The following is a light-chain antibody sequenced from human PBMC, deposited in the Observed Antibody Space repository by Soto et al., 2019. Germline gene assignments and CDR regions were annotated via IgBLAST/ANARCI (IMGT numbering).Light chain of an antibody. Sequence: DIQMTQSTSSLSASVGDRVTITWQASQDISNYLNWYQQKPGKAPKLLIYDASNLETGVPSRFSGSGSGTDSTFTISSLQPEDIATYYCQQYDNLPLTFGGGTKVDIK. CDR2: DAS. V-gene: IGKV1-33*01. J-gene: IGKJ4*01. CDR3: QQYDNLPLT. CDR1: QDISNY.